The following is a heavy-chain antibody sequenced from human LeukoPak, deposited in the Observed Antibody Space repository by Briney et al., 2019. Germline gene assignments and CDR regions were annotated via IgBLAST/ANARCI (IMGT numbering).Heavy chain of an antibody. V-gene: IGHV1-58*01. CDR3: AAVGYCRSTSCYGFDY. J-gene: IGHJ4*02. CDR2: IDVSSGNT. Sequence: ASVKVSCKASGFTFTSSAVQWVRQARGQRLEWIGWIDVSSGNTNYAQKFQERVTITRDMSTSTAYMELSSLRSEDTAVYYCAAVGYCRSTSCYGFDYWGQGTLVTVSS. CDR1: GFTFTSSA. D-gene: IGHD2-2*01.